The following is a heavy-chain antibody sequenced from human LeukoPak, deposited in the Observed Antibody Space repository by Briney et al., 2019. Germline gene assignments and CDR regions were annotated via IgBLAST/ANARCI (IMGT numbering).Heavy chain of an antibody. CDR1: VYTFTSYY. CDR2: INPSGGST. V-gene: IGHV1-46*01. CDR3: ARNYGAYPHFDY. D-gene: IGHD4-17*01. J-gene: IGHJ4*02. Sequence: ASVKVSCKASVYTFTSYYMHWVRQAPGQGLEWMGIINPSGGSTSYAQKFQGRVTMTRDTPTSTVYMELSSLRSEDTAVYYCARNYGAYPHFDYWGQGNLVTASS.